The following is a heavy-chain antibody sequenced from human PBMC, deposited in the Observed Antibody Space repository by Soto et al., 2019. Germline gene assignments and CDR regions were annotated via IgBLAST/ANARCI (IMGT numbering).Heavy chain of an antibody. CDR2: INPNSGGT. J-gene: IGHJ6*02. CDR1: GYTFTGYY. D-gene: IGHD2-21*02. V-gene: IGHV1-2*02. Sequence: ASVKVSCKASGYTFTGYYMHWVRQAPGQGLEWMGWINPNSGGTNYAQKFQGRVTMTRDTSISTAYMELSRLRSDDTAVYYCARESAYCGGDCYSGGYDYYYCGMDVWGQGTTVTVSS. CDR3: ARESAYCGGDCYSGGYDYYYCGMDV.